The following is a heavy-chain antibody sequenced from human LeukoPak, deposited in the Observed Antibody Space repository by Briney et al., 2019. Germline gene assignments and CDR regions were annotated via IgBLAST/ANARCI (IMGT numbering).Heavy chain of an antibody. CDR2: ISGGGGST. CDR3: ARSSGWYVRYFDY. Sequence: GGSLRLSCAASGFTLSSYAMSWVRQAPGKGLEWVSAISGGGGSTYYADSVKGRFTISRDNSKNSLYLQMNSLRAEDTAVYYCARSSGWYVRYFDYWGQGTLVTVSS. J-gene: IGHJ4*02. V-gene: IGHV3-23*01. CDR1: GFTLSSYA. D-gene: IGHD6-19*01.